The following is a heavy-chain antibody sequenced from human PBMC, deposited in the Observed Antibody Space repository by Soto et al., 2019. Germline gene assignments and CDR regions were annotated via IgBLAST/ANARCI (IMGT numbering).Heavy chain of an antibody. Sequence: QVQLVQSGAEVKEPGSAVKVSCKAPADSFSSYRISWVRQAPGQGLEWMGGIIPIFVTTNYAEKFQGRDTISADETTNTAYMEWSRLRSEDTALYYCARVFPDGWVEPGVVRGYLDTWGRGTLVTVSS. CDR1: ADSFSSYR. D-gene: IGHD3-3*01. CDR3: ARVFPDGWVEPGVVRGYLDT. CDR2: IIPIFVTT. J-gene: IGHJ4*02. V-gene: IGHV1-69*01.